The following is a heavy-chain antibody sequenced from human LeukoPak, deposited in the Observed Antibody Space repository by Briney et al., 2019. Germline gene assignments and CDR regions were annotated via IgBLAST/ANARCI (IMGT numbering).Heavy chain of an antibody. CDR2: INPNSGGT. Sequence: ASVRVSCTASGYTFTSYYMHWVRQAPGQGLEWMGWINPNSGGTNYAQKFQGRVTMTRDTSISTAYMELSRLRSDDTAVYYCARGQGGSPLGYWGRGTLVTVSS. D-gene: IGHD1-26*01. CDR3: ARGQGGSPLGY. V-gene: IGHV1-2*02. CDR1: GYTFTSYY. J-gene: IGHJ4*02.